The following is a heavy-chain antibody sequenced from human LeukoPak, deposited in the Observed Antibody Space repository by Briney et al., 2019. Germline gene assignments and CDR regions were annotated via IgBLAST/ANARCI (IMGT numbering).Heavy chain of an antibody. D-gene: IGHD6-13*01. CDR3: ARVMSYSSSWYVGYYYYGMDV. CDR2: IWYDGSNK. Sequence: PGGSLRLSCAASGFTFSSYGMHWVCQAPGKGLEWVAVIWYDGSNKYYADSVKGRFTISRDNSKNTLYLQMNSLRAEDTAVYYCARVMSYSSSWYVGYYYYGMDVWGQGTTVTVSS. J-gene: IGHJ6*02. V-gene: IGHV3-33*01. CDR1: GFTFSSYG.